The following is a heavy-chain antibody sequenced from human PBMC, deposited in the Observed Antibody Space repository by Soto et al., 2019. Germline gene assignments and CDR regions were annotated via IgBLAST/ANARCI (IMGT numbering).Heavy chain of an antibody. CDR3: ARGGGTMITHEARFYX. Sequence: PGEALKISWKGSGYSFTNYWIAWVRQLPGKGLEWMVIIYPGDSDTRYSPSFQGQVTISAYKSISTAYVQWSGLKSSDTAMYYCARGGGTMITHEARFYXWGQGALVTVSX. CDR1: GYSFTNYW. D-gene: IGHD3-22*01. V-gene: IGHV5-51*01. J-gene: IGHJ4*02. CDR2: IYPGDSDT.